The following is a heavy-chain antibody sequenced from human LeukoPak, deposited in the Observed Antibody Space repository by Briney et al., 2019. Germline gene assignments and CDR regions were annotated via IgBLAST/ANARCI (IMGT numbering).Heavy chain of an antibody. CDR1: GGTFSSYA. Sequence: SVKVSCKASGGTFSSYAISWVRQAPGQGLEWMGGIIPIFGTANYAQKFQGRVTITADESTSTAYMELSSLRSEDTAVYYCAIAVAGTIGLDYWGQGTLVTVSS. CDR2: IIPIFGTA. V-gene: IGHV1-69*13. J-gene: IGHJ4*02. CDR3: AIAVAGTIGLDY. D-gene: IGHD6-19*01.